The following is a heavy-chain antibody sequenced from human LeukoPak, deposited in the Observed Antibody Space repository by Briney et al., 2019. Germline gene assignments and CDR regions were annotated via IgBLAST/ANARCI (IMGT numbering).Heavy chain of an antibody. CDR1: GFTFSSYS. D-gene: IGHD3-9*01. Sequence: GGSLRLSCAASGFTFSSYSMNWVRQAPGKGLEWVSYISSSSSTIYYADSVKGRFTISRDNAKNSLYLQMNSLRAEDTAVYYCARAGYFDWLLFDYWGQGTLVTVSS. CDR2: ISSSSSTI. J-gene: IGHJ4*02. V-gene: IGHV3-48*01. CDR3: ARAGYFDWLLFDY.